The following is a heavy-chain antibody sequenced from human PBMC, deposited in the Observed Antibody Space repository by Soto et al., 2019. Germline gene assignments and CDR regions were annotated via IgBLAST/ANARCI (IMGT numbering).Heavy chain of an antibody. CDR2: ISYDGSNK. Sequence: GGSLRLSCAASGFTFSSYAMHWVRQAPGKGLEWVAVISYDGSNKYYADSVKGRFTISRDNSKNTLYLQMNSLRAEDTAVYYCASGEYSSSSNHPKDYWGQGTLVTVSS. V-gene: IGHV3-30-3*01. J-gene: IGHJ4*02. D-gene: IGHD6-6*01. CDR1: GFTFSSYA. CDR3: ASGEYSSSSNHPKDY.